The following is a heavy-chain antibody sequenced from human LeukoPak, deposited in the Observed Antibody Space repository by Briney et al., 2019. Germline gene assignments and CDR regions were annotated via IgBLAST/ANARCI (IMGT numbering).Heavy chain of an antibody. CDR2: IYTSGST. V-gene: IGHV4-61*02. D-gene: IGHD6-13*01. Sequence: SQTLSLTCTVSGGSISSGSYYWSWIRQPAGKGLEWIGRIYTSGSTNYNPSLKSRVTISVDTSKNQFSLKLSSVTAADTAVYYCARDSRSSSWAWFDPWGQGTLVTVSS. CDR1: GGSISSGSYY. CDR3: ARDSRSSSWAWFDP. J-gene: IGHJ5*02.